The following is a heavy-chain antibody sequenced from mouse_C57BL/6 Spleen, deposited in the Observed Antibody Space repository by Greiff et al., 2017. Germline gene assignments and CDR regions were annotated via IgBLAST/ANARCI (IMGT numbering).Heavy chain of an antibody. Sequence: QVQLKQSGAELVKPGASVKLSCKASGYTFTEYTIHWVKQRPGQGLEWIGWFYPGSGSIKYNEKFKDKATLTADKSSRTVYMELSRLTSDDSAVYFCARHEESDGYLYAMDYWGQGTSVTVSS. D-gene: IGHD2-3*01. CDR3: ARHEESDGYLYAMDY. CDR2: FYPGSGSI. V-gene: IGHV1-62-2*01. J-gene: IGHJ4*01. CDR1: GYTFTEYT.